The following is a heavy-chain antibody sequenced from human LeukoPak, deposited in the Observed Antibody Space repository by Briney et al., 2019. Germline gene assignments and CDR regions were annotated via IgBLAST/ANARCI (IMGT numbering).Heavy chain of an antibody. J-gene: IGHJ4*02. D-gene: IGHD1-26*01. V-gene: IGHV3-74*01. CDR1: GFTFKTNW. Sequence: GGSLRLSCAASGFTFKTNWMHWVRQAPGKGLVWVSHINSDGSDTAYADSVKGRFTVSRDNARNTLYLQMNSLRAEDTAVYYCARGSPVGHFWGQGTLVTVSS. CDR3: ARGSPVGHF. CDR2: INSDGSDT.